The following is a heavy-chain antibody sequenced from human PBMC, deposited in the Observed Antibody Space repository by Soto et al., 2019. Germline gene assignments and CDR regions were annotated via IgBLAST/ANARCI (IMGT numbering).Heavy chain of an antibody. J-gene: IGHJ5*02. D-gene: IGHD2-15*01. CDR1: GGTFSSYA. CDR3: APDPIRSSWWSRFDP. CDR2: IIPIFGTA. V-gene: IGHV1-69*13. Sequence: GASVKVSCKASGGTFSSYAISWVRQAPGQGLEWMGGIIPIFGTANYAQKFQGRVTITADESTSTAYMELSSLRSEDTAVYYCAPDPIRSSWWSRFDPWGQGTLVTVSS.